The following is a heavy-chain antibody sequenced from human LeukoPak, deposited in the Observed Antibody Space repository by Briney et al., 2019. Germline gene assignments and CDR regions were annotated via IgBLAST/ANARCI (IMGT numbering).Heavy chain of an antibody. Sequence: SETLSLTCTVSGVSISSSSYYWGWIRQPPGKGLEWIGSIYYSGSTYYNPSLKSRVTISVDTSKNQFSLKLSSVTAADTAVYYCARGVESGWLPDAFDIWGQGTMVTVSS. D-gene: IGHD6-19*01. CDR1: GVSISSSSYY. CDR2: IYYSGST. J-gene: IGHJ3*02. CDR3: ARGVESGWLPDAFDI. V-gene: IGHV4-39*07.